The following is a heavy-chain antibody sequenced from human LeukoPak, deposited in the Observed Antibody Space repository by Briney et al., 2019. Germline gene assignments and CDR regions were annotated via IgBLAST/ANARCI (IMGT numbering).Heavy chain of an antibody. CDR3: THPASYYNVDF. Sequence: GGSLRLSCSASGLTFSVSAIHWVRQASGKGLEWVGRIKTKADNYATAYAASVKGRFTISRDDSTNTAYLQMNSLKTEDTAVYYCTHPASYYNVDFWGKGTRVTVSS. V-gene: IGHV3-73*01. D-gene: IGHD6-25*01. J-gene: IGHJ6*04. CDR2: IKTKADNYAT. CDR1: GLTFSVSA.